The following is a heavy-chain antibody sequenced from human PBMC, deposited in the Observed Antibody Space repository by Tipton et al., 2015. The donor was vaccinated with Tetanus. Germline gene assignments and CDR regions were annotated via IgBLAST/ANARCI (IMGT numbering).Heavy chain of an antibody. D-gene: IGHD6-13*01. J-gene: IGHJ4*02. Sequence: QVQLVQSGAEVKKPGASVKVSCKAFAYAFTSYDLNWVRHATGQGLEWLGYMNPNTGHAGYAQKFQGRVTMTTNISISTAYMELRNPRSDDTAVYFCARGNRGSSWYFWGQGTLVTVSS. CDR3: ARGNRGSSWYF. V-gene: IGHV1-8*01. CDR2: MNPNTGHA. CDR1: AYAFTSYD.